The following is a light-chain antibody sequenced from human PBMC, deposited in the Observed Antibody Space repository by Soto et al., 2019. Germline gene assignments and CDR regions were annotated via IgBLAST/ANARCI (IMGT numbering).Light chain of an antibody. CDR3: SSYTSSSTLV. CDR2: DVS. V-gene: IGLV2-14*01. Sequence: QSVLTRPASVSGSPGQSITISCTGTSSDGGGYKYVSWYEQHPGKAPKVMIYDVSNRPSGVSNRFSGSKSGNTASLTISGLQAEDEADYYCSSYTSSSTLVFGTGTKVTVL. CDR1: SSDGGGYKY. J-gene: IGLJ1*01.